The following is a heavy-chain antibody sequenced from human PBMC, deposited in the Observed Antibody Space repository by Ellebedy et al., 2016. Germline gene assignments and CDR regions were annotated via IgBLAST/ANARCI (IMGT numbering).Heavy chain of an antibody. CDR2: IWSDGNNK. Sequence: GGSLRLXXAASGFAFSSYGMHWVRQAPGRGLEWVAVIWSDGNNKYYADSVKGRFTISRDNSENTLYLQMNSLRAEDTAVYYCARDISQRKGRGWTDYFDYWGQGTLVTVSS. CDR3: ARDISQRKGRGWTDYFDY. V-gene: IGHV3-33*01. CDR1: GFAFSSYG. J-gene: IGHJ4*02. D-gene: IGHD6-19*01.